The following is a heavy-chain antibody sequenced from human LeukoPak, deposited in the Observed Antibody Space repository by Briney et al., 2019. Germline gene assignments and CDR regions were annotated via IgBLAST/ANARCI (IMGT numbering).Heavy chain of an antibody. CDR1: GFTFSSHA. CDR3: ARDHGGDGYSPFDY. CDR2: LWYDGSNK. D-gene: IGHD5-24*01. J-gene: IGHJ4*02. Sequence: GGSLRLSCAASGFTFSSHAMHWVRQAPGKGLEWVSGLWYDGSNKYYAESVKGRFTISRDNSKNTLHLQMNSLRVEDTAVYYCARDHGGDGYSPFDYWGQGTQVTVSS. V-gene: IGHV3-33*01.